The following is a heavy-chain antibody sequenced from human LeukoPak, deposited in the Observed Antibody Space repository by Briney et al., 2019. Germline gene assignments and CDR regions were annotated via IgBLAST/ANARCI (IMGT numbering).Heavy chain of an antibody. D-gene: IGHD2-15*01. V-gene: IGHV1-18*04. CDR3: ARDWKDVVVVAATPEWFDP. J-gene: IGHJ5*02. CDR2: ISAYNGNT. Sequence: GASVKVSCKASGYTFTGYYMHWVRQAPGQGLEWMGWISAYNGNTNYAQKLQGRVTMTTDTSTSTAYMELRSLRSDDTAVYYCARDWKDVVVVAATPEWFDPWGQGTLVTVSS. CDR1: GYTFTGYY.